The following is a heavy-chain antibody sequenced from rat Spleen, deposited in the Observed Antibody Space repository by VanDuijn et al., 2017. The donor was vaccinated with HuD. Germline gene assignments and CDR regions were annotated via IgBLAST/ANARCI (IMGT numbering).Heavy chain of an antibody. CDR2: IWTGGST. V-gene: IGHV2-19*01. Sequence: VQLKESGPGLVQPSQTLSLTCTVSGFSLTDYSVHWVRQPPGKGLEWMGVIWTGGSTDYNSALKSRLSISRDTSKSQVFLKMNSLQTDDTVIYFCARSYGGYTSNWFPYWGQGTLVTVSS. CDR3: ARSYGGYTSNWFPY. CDR1: GFSLTDYS. D-gene: IGHD1-11*01. J-gene: IGHJ3*01.